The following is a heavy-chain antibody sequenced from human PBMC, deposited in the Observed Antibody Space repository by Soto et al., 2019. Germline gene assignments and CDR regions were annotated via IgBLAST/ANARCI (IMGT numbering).Heavy chain of an antibody. CDR1: GFTFSSYS. Sequence: GGSLRLSCAASGFTFSSYSMSWVRQAPGKGLEWVSYISSSSSTIYYADSVKGRFTISRDNAKNSLYLQMNSLRAEDTAVYYCARWDGSSGWYFRDAFDIWGQGTMVTVSS. CDR3: ARWDGSSGWYFRDAFDI. V-gene: IGHV3-48*01. D-gene: IGHD6-19*01. J-gene: IGHJ3*02. CDR2: ISSSSSTI.